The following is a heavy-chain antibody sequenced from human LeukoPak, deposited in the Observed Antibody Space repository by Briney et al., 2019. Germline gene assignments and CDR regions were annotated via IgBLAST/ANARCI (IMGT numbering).Heavy chain of an antibody. CDR1: GFTFSSYG. D-gene: IGHD1-26*01. J-gene: IGHJ4*02. CDR2: ISGSGGST. CDR3: AKGPGGSYSSFDY. Sequence: PGGSLRLSCAASGFTFSSYGMIWVRQAPGKGLEWVSAISGSGGSTYYADSVKGRFTISRDNSKNTLYLQMNSLRAEDTAVYYCAKGPGGSYSSFDYWGQGTLVTVSS. V-gene: IGHV3-23*01.